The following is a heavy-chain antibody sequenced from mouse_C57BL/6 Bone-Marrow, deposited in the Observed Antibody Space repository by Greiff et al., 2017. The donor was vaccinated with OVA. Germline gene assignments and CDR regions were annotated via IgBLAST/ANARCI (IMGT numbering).Heavy chain of an antibody. CDR3: TTYGNFDY. Sequence: VQLQQSGAELVRPGASVKLSCTASGFNITDDYMHWVKQRPEQGLEWIGWIDPENGDTEYASKFQGKATITADTSSNTAYLQLSSLISEDTAVYYCTTYGNFDYWGQGTTLTVSS. D-gene: IGHD2-1*01. V-gene: IGHV14-4*01. CDR1: GFNITDDY. CDR2: IDPENGDT. J-gene: IGHJ2*01.